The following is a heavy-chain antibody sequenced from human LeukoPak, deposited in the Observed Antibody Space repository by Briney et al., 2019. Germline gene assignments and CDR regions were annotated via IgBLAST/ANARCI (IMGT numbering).Heavy chain of an antibody. V-gene: IGHV3-7*01. Sequence: PGGSLRLACAVSGFTFTSYWMNWVRQAPGKGLEWVASIGQDGGEKSYVDSVKGRFTISRDNSKNSLYLQMSSLRAEDTAVYYCARDGTAPGLYFDLWGQGTVVTVSS. J-gene: IGHJ4*01. CDR1: GFTFTSYW. D-gene: IGHD6-13*01. CDR3: ARDGTAPGLYFDL. CDR2: IGQDGGEK.